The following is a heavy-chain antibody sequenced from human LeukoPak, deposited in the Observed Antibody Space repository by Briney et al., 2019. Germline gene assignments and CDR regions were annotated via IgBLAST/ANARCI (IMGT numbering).Heavy chain of an antibody. J-gene: IGHJ3*02. CDR1: GFTFSSYA. CDR3: VKRGGSGSYWDDAFDI. V-gene: IGHV3-23*01. CDR2: ISGSGGST. D-gene: IGHD3-10*01. Sequence: GGSLRLSCAASGFTFSSYAMSWVRQAPGKGLEWVSAISGSGGSTYYADSVKGRFTISRDNSKNTLYLQMNSLRAEDTAVYYCVKRGGSGSYWDDAFDIWGQGTMVTVSS.